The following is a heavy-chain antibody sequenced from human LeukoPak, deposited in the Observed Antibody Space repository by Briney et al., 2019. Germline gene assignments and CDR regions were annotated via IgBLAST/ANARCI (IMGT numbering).Heavy chain of an antibody. CDR3: ARSAAFVAAAGLNWFDP. CDR1: GGTFSSYA. J-gene: IGHJ5*02. V-gene: IGHV1-69*05. D-gene: IGHD6-13*01. Sequence: SGKASCKASGGTFSSYAISWVRQAPGQGLEWMGGIIPIFGTANYAQKFQGRVTITTDESTSTAYMELSSLRSEDTAVYYCARSAAFVAAAGLNWFDPWGQGTLVTVSS. CDR2: IIPIFGTA.